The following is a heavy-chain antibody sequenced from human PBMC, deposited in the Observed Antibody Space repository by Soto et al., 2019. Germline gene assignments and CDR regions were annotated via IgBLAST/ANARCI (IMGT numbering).Heavy chain of an antibody. J-gene: IGHJ5*02. CDR3: ARDSHYNDSSGYFWWFDP. Sequence: PSETLSLTCAVYGGSFSGYYWSWIRQPPGKGLEWIGEINHSGSANYNPSLKSRVTISVDTSKNQFSLKPSSVTAADTAVYYCARDSHYNDSSGYFWWFDPWGQGTLVTVSS. CDR1: GGSFSGYY. CDR2: INHSGSA. V-gene: IGHV4-34*01. D-gene: IGHD3-22*01.